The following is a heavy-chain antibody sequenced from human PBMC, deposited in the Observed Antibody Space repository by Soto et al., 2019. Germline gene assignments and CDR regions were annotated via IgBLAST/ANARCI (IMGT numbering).Heavy chain of an antibody. V-gene: IGHV1-3*01. CDR3: ASNRLGTTPYGMDV. CDR1: GYTFTSYA. Sequence: ASVKVSCKASGYTFTSYAMHWVRQAPGQRLERMGWINAGNGNTKYSQKFQGRVTITRDTSASTAYMELSSLRSEDTAVYYCASNRLGTTPYGMDVWGQGTTVTVSS. D-gene: IGHD1-7*01. CDR2: INAGNGNT. J-gene: IGHJ6*02.